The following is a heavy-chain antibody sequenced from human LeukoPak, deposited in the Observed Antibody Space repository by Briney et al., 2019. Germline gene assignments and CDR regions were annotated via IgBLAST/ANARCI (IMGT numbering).Heavy chain of an antibody. D-gene: IGHD3-22*01. CDR3: AHRPYYSDVSRYYGTYLGY. J-gene: IGHJ4*02. CDR2: IYWNDHK. V-gene: IGHV2-5*01. CDR1: GFSLTTDGVA. Sequence: KESGPTLVKPTQTLTLTCTFSGFSLTTDGVAVGWIRQPPGKALEWLALIYWNDHKLYNPSLKSSLTVTKDTSKNQVVLTMTNMDPVDTATYYCAHRPYYSDVSRYYGTYLGYWGQGILVTVSS.